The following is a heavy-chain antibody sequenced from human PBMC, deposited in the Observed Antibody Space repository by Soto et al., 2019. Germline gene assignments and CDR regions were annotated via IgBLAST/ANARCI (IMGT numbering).Heavy chain of an antibody. CDR2: IYPGDSDT. CDR1: GYFFTRNW. J-gene: IGHJ4*02. Sequence: GESLKISCNGSGYFFTRNWIGWVRQMPGKGLEWMGIIYPGDSDTKYSPSFQGQVTISADKSMSTAYLQWSRLKASDTAMYYCARLLGGTSVDYWGQGTLVTVSS. D-gene: IGHD2-8*02. V-gene: IGHV5-51*01. CDR3: ARLLGGTSVDY.